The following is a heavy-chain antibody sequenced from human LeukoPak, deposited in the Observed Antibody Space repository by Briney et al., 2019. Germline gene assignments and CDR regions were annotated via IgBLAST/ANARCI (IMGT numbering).Heavy chain of an antibody. D-gene: IGHD3-10*01. Sequence: SETLSLTCAVYGGSFSGYYWSWIRQPPGKGLEWIGEINHSGSTNYNPSLKSRVTISVDTSKNQFSLKLSSVTAADTAVYYCARAAAILWFGELFPWYYFHYWGQGTLVTVSS. CDR3: ARAAAILWFGELFPWYYFHY. CDR2: INHSGST. CDR1: GGSFSGYY. V-gene: IGHV4-34*01. J-gene: IGHJ4*02.